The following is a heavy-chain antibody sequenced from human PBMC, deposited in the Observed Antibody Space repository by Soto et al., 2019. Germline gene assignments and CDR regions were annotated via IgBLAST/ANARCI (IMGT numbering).Heavy chain of an antibody. D-gene: IGHD2-2*01. CDR3: TKYYAGYIEYFQH. CDR2: IGNGGHT. J-gene: IGHJ1*01. Sequence: EVQLLESGGGLAPPGGSLRLSCATSGFTFSSFGMSWVRQAPGKGLEWVSGIGNGGHTYEADSVRGRFTISRDNSKNTLYLQMDSLRGEDTAVYYCTKYYAGYIEYFQHWGRGTLVAVSS. V-gene: IGHV3-23*01. CDR1: GFTFSSFG.